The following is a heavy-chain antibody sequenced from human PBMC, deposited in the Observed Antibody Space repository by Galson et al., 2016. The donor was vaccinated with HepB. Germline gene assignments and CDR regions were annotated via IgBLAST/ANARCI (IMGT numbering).Heavy chain of an antibody. D-gene: IGHD6-19*01. CDR2: ISYDGGHK. V-gene: IGHV3-30*04. J-gene: IGHJ6*02. Sequence: SLRLSCAASGFTFRTYAIHWVRQAPGKGLEWVAVISYDGGHKYYADSVKGRFTISRDNAKNTLYLQMNSLRAEDTAVYYCARDSYISGYYYGMDVWGRGTTVTVSS. CDR1: GFTFRTYA. CDR3: ARDSYISGYYYGMDV.